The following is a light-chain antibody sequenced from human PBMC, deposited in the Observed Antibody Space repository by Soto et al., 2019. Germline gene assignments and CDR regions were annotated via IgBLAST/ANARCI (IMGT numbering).Light chain of an antibody. J-gene: IGKJ4*02. CDR3: RLYATLLRT. CDR1: QIDIYTSNNNTY. V-gene: IGKV4-1*01. Sequence: VPTEYQKSGAVSRGERATIYGEAVQIDIYTSNNNTYLAWYQQKPGQPPKLLIYWASTRASGFPDRIGVNGARRSRPLSLTALQAEDVVVYYRRLYATLLRTFAGGTKGDIK. CDR2: WAS.